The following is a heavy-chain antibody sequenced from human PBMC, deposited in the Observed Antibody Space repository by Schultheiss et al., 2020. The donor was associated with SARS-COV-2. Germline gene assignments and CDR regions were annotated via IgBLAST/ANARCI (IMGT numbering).Heavy chain of an antibody. D-gene: IGHD1-26*01. J-gene: IGHJ6*02. Sequence: GESLKISCAASGFTFGTYNMHWVRQAPGKGLEWVSSISSSSSHIYYGDSVKGRFTISRDNAKSTMYLQMNSLRAEDTSVYYCAREVSGSYFPYYTMAVWGQGTTVTVSS. CDR3: AREVSGSYFPYYTMAV. V-gene: IGHV3-21*06. CDR1: GFTFGTYN. CDR2: ISSSSSHI.